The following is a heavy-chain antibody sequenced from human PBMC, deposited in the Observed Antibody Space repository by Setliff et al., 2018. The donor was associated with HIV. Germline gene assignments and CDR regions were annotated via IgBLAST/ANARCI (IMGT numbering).Heavy chain of an antibody. CDR2: IYHSGRT. CDR1: GGSISSHSYY. D-gene: IGHD3-9*01. Sequence: PSETLSLTCTVSGGSISSHSYYWGWIRQPPGKGLEWIGSIYHSGRTYYNPSLKSRVTISVDTSKNQFSLKLTSVTAADTAVYYCARDQPQDYDSLTGYYTGRYFDYWVRGTLVTVSS. V-gene: IGHV4-39*07. J-gene: IGHJ4*02. CDR3: ARDQPQDYDSLTGYYTGRYFDY.